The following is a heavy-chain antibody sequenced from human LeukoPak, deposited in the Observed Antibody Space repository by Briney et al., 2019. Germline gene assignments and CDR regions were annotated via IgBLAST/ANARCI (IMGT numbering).Heavy chain of an antibody. CDR2: INSDGSST. CDR3: ARYWEGVRGVIMGYYYGMDV. CDR1: GFTFSSYW. D-gene: IGHD3-10*01. V-gene: IGHV3-74*01. Sequence: HSGGSLRLSCAASGFTFSSYWMHWVRQAPGKGLVWVSRINSDGSSTSYADSVKGRFTISRDNAKNTLYLQMNSLRAEDTAVYYCARYWEGVRGVIMGYYYGMDVWGQGTTVTVSS. J-gene: IGHJ6*02.